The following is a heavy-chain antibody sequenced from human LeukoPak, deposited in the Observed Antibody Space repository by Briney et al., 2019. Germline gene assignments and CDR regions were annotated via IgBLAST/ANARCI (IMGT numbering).Heavy chain of an antibody. Sequence: SVKVSCKASGGTFSSYAISWVRQAPGQGLEWMGRIIPILGIANYAQKFQGRVTITADKSTSTAYMELSSLRSEDTAVYYCARSISAGSSAGAFDIWGQGTMVTVSS. V-gene: IGHV1-69*04. CDR2: IIPILGIA. CDR1: GGTFSSYA. J-gene: IGHJ3*02. CDR3: ARSISAGSSAGAFDI. D-gene: IGHD6-6*01.